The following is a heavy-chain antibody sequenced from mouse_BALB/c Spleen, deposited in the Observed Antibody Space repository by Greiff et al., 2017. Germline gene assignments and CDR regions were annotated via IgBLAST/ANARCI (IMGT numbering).Heavy chain of an antibody. J-gene: IGHJ2*01. D-gene: IGHD2-14*01. CDR3: ARLLYRYDSYFDY. V-gene: IGHV5-12-2*01. Sequence: EVMLVESGGGLVQPGGSLKLSCAASGFTFSSYTMSWVRQTPEKRLEWVAYISNGGGSTYYPDTVKGRFTISRDNAKNTLYLQMSSLKSEDTAMYYCARLLYRYDSYFDYWGQGTTLTVSS. CDR2: ISNGGGST. CDR1: GFTFSSYT.